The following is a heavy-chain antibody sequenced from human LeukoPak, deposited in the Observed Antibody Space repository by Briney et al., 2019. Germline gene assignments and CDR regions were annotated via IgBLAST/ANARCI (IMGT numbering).Heavy chain of an antibody. V-gene: IGHV1-2*02. Sequence: ASVKVSCKASGYTFTGYYIHWVRQAPGQGLEWVAWINPNSDDTHYAQNFQGRVTMTRDTSISTASMDLSRLRSDDTAVYYCARAPKNDAYDIWGRGTMVTVSS. CDR2: INPNSDDT. J-gene: IGHJ3*02. CDR3: ARAPKNDAYDI. CDR1: GYTFTGYY.